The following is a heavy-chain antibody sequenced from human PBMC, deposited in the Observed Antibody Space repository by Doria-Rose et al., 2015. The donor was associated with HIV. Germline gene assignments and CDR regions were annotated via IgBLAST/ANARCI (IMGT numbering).Heavy chain of an antibody. J-gene: IGHJ6*03. CDR3: AKAPIIGPKYYFYMDV. V-gene: IGHV3-9*01. CDR1: GFSFESYA. Sequence: VQLVQSGGGLVQPGRSLRLSCVGSGFSFESYAMHWVRLAPWKGLERVAGISWDSGAKGNAGSVEGRFTISRDNAKKSVYLEMRSLRPEDTAFYYCAKAPIIGPKYYFYMDVWGKGTSVTVSS. D-gene: IGHD3-3*01. CDR2: ISWDSGAK.